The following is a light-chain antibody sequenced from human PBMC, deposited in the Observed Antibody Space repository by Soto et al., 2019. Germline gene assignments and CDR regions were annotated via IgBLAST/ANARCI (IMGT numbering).Light chain of an antibody. J-gene: IGKJ2*01. CDR1: QSVSSSY. CDR2: GAS. V-gene: IGKV3-20*01. Sequence: EIVLPQSPGTLSLSPGERATLSCRASQSVSSSYLAWYQQKPGQAPRLLIYGASSRAAGIPDRFSGSGSVTAFTRTISRLEPEDFAVYYCQQYGSSPHTFGKGTKLEIK. CDR3: QQYGSSPHT.